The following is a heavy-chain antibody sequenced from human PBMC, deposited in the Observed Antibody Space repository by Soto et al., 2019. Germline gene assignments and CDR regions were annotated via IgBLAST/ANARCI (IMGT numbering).Heavy chain of an antibody. J-gene: IGHJ4*02. Sequence: QVQLQESGPGLVKPSETLSLTCVVSGGSISSHYWSWIRQPPGSGLEWIGYIHYSGSTSYSPSLKSRLTMSLDTSKNQFSLNLSSVTAADTAFYFCARRDYSTSSLGPFDYWGQGILVNVSS. D-gene: IGHD6-6*01. CDR2: IHYSGST. V-gene: IGHV4-59*11. CDR1: GGSISSHY. CDR3: ARRDYSTSSLGPFDY.